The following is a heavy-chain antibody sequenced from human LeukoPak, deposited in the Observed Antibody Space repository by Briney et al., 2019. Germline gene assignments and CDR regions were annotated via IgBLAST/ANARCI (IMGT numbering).Heavy chain of an antibody. CDR3: ARLLHDTRGYYYFDY. Sequence: SETLSLTCTVSGGSISNSNYYWGWIRQPPGKGLEWIGSIYYSGSPYDNPSLKSRVTISVDTSKNQFSLKLSSVTAADTAVYYCARLLHDTRGYYYFDYWGPGTLVTVSS. CDR2: IYYSGSP. CDR1: GGSISNSNYY. J-gene: IGHJ4*02. V-gene: IGHV4-39*01. D-gene: IGHD3-22*01.